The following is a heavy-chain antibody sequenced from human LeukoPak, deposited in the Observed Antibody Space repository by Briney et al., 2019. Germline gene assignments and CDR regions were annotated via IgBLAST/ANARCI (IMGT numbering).Heavy chain of an antibody. V-gene: IGHV3-53*01. CDR2: IYSGGST. D-gene: IGHD3-10*01. J-gene: IGHJ4*02. Sequence: PGGSRRLSCAASGFTVSSNYVSWVRQAPGKGLEWVSVIYSGGSTYYADSVKGRFTISRDNSKNTLYLQMNSLRAEDTAVYYCARLWFGEYYFDYWGQGTLVTVSS. CDR1: GFTVSSNY. CDR3: ARLWFGEYYFDY.